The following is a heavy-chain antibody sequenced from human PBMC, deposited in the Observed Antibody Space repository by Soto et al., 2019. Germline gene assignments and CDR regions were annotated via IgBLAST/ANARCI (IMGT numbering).Heavy chain of an antibody. J-gene: IGHJ4*02. Sequence: EVQLLESGRALVQPWLSLRLSCAASGFNFISYAMSCVCQAPGKGLEWVSAISGSGGRTSYAESVKGRFTISRDTSKNTLYLQMNSLRAEDTAVYYCAKDGDGDDVCSYCDYWCQGALVTVSS. V-gene: IGHV3-23*01. D-gene: IGHD4-17*01. CDR2: ISGSGGRT. CDR3: AKDGDGDDVCSYCDY. CDR1: GFNFISYA.